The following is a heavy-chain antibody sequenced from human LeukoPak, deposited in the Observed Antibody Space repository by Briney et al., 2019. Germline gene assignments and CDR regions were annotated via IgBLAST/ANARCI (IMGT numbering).Heavy chain of an antibody. CDR2: IRSKAYGGTT. CDR3: TAVPYYDFWTDAFDI. V-gene: IGHV3-49*04. Sequence: PGRSLRLSCTAPGFTFGDYAMSWVRQAPGKGLEWVGFIRSKAYGGTTEYAASVKGRFTISRDDSKSIAYLQMNSLKTEDTAVYYCTAVPYYDFWTDAFDIWGQGTMVTVSS. CDR1: GFTFGDYA. J-gene: IGHJ3*02. D-gene: IGHD3-3*01.